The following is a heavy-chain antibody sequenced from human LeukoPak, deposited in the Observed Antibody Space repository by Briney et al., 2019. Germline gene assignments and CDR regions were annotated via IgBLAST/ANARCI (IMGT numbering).Heavy chain of an antibody. D-gene: IGHD2-2*01. CDR1: GFTFSSYS. Sequence: GGSLRLSCAASGFTFSSYSMNWVRQAPGKGLEWVSSISSSSSYIYYADSVKGRFTISRDNAKNSLYLQMNSLRAEDTAVYYCAKDRTSFQLALPTYYFDYWGQGTLVTVSS. V-gene: IGHV3-21*04. J-gene: IGHJ4*02. CDR2: ISSSSSYI. CDR3: AKDRTSFQLALPTYYFDY.